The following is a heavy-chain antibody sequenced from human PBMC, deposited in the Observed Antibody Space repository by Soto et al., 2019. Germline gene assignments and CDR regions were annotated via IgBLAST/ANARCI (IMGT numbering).Heavy chain of an antibody. CDR1: GDSVSSNIVT. CDR3: ARLIGTSWFVG. V-gene: IGHV6-1*01. CDR2: TYYRTQWFN. D-gene: IGHD6-13*01. J-gene: IGHJ4*02. Sequence: PSQTLSLTCAISGDSVSSNIVTWDWIRQSPSRGLEWLGRTYYRTQWFNDYAVSVKSRMTINADTSKNQFSVQLNYVTPEDTAVYYCARLIGTSWFVGWGQGTPVTVSS.